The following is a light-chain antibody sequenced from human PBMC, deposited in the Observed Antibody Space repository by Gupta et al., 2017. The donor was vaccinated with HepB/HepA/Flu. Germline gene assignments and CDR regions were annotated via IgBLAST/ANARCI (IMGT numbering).Light chain of an antibody. CDR1: STDVGNYNY. CDR3: CSYAGTYTYV. Sequence: QSALTQPRSVSGSPGQSVTISCTGTSTDVGNYNYVSWYQHHPGKAPNLMIYDVIKRPSGVPDCFSGSKSGNTASLTISGRQAEEEADYYCCSYAGTYTYVFGNGTKVTVL. CDR2: DVI. J-gene: IGLJ1*01. V-gene: IGLV2-11*01.